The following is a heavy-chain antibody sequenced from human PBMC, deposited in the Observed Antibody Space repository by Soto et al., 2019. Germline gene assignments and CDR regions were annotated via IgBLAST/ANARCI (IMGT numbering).Heavy chain of an antibody. J-gene: IGHJ6*02. CDR1: GFTVSSNY. D-gene: IGHD3-9*01. Sequence: PGGSLRLSCAASGFTVSSNYMSWVRQAPGKGLEWVSVIYSGGSTYYADSVKGRFTISRDNSKNTLYLQMNSLRAEDTAVYYCARDRIDFRDPYYYYGMDVWGQGTTVTVSS. V-gene: IGHV3-66*01. CDR2: IYSGGST. CDR3: ARDRIDFRDPYYYYGMDV.